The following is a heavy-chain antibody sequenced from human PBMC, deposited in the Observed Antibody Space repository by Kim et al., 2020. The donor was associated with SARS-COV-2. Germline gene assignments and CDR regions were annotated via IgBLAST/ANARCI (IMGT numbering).Heavy chain of an antibody. Sequence: GGSLRLSCAASGFTFSSYAMHWVRQAPGKGLEWVAVISYDGSNKYYADSVKGRFTISRDNSKNTLYLQMNSLRAEDTAVYYCARLKSGYYCSDYWGQGT. CDR3: ARLKSGYYCSDY. CDR2: ISYDGSNK. V-gene: IGHV3-30-3*01. D-gene: IGHD3-3*01. CDR1: GFTFSSYA. J-gene: IGHJ4*02.